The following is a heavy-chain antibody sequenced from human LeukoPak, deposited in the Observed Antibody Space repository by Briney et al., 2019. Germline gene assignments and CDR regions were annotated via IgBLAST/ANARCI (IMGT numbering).Heavy chain of an antibody. D-gene: IGHD1-20*01. J-gene: IGHJ3*02. CDR2: INAGNGNT. CDR3: ARLTGSRVAFDI. Sequence: ASVKVSCKASGYTFTSYAMHWVRQAPGQRLEWMGWINAGNGNTKYSQKFQGRVTITRDTSASTAYMELSSLRSEDTAVYYCARLTGSRVAFDIWGQGTMVTVSS. V-gene: IGHV1-3*01. CDR1: GYTFTSYA.